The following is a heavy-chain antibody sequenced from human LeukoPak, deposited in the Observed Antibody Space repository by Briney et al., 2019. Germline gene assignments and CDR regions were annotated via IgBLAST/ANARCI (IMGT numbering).Heavy chain of an antibody. CDR2: IYYSGST. CDR1: GGSISSYY. J-gene: IGHJ4*02. D-gene: IGHD6-19*01. V-gene: IGHV4-59*08. Sequence: PSETLSLTCTVSGGSISSYYWSWIRQPPGKGLEWIGYIYYSGSTNYNPSLKSRVTISVDTSKNQFSLKLSSVTTADTAVYYCARLGSGWYGSPAGLDYWGQGTLVTVSS. CDR3: ARLGSGWYGSPAGLDY.